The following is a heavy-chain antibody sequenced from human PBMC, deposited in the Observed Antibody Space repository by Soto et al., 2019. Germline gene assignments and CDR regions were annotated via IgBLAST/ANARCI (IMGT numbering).Heavy chain of an antibody. V-gene: IGHV4-4*07. D-gene: IGHD6-13*01. Sequence: PSETLSLTCIVSGGSISEKYWNWVRQPPGKGLEWIGLIFANGHTDYNPSLKSRVTMSVDASKNQFSLRLTSMTASDAAVYYCWASLAASGLNWLDPWGRGTLVTVSS. CDR2: IFANGHT. CDR3: WASLAASGLNWLDP. CDR1: GGSISEKY. J-gene: IGHJ5*02.